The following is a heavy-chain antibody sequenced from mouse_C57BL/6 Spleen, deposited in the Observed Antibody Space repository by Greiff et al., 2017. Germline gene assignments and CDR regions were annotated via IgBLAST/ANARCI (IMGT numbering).Heavy chain of an antibody. CDR2: IWRGGST. CDR1: GFSLTSYG. V-gene: IGHV2-5*01. CDR3: AKTRPHLDKDAMDY. J-gene: IGHJ4*01. Sequence: VQLQQSGPGLVQPSQSLSITCTVSGFSLTSYGVHWVRQSPGKGLELLGVIWRGGSTDYNAAFMSRLSIPKDNSKSQVFFRMNSLEDDDTAIYYCAKTRPHLDKDAMDYWGQGTSVTVAS.